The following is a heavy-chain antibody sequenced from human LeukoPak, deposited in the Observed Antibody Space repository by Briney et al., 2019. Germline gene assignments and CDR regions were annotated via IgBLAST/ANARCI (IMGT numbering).Heavy chain of an antibody. CDR1: GFTFSTSA. V-gene: IGHV1-58*01. CDR2: IIVASGTT. D-gene: IGHD4-23*01. J-gene: IGHJ3*01. Sequence: SVKVSCKTSGFTFSTSAVQWVRQARGQPLEWIGWIIVASGTTNYAQSLQGRLTISRDMSTSTAYMELSSLRSGDTAVYCAAELYGGNSDCCNFELWGQGTVVTVSS. CDR3: AAELYGGNSDCCNFEL.